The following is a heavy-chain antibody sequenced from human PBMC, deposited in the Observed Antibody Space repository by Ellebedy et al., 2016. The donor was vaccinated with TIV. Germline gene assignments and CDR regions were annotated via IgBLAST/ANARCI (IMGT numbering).Heavy chain of an antibody. J-gene: IGHJ5*02. CDR3: AKDSVGVSSSWYLNWFDP. V-gene: IGHV3-23*01. CDR1: GFTFSSYA. CDR2: ISGRGGST. D-gene: IGHD6-13*01. Sequence: PGGSLRLSCAASGFTFSSYAMSWVRQAPGKGLEWVSAISGRGGSTYYADSVKGRFTISRDNSKNTLYLQMNSLRAEDTTVYYCAKDSVGVSSSWYLNWFDPWGQGTLVTVSS.